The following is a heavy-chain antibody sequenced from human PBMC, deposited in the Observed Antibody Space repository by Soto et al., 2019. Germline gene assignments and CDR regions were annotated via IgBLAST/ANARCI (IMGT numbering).Heavy chain of an antibody. J-gene: IGHJ4*02. CDR1: GYTFTSYD. CDR3: ARGLGSSWSNTYYFDY. D-gene: IGHD6-13*01. Sequence: ASVKVSCKASGYTFTSYDINWVRQATGQGLEWMGWMNPTSGNTGYAQKFQGRVTMTRNTSISTAYMELSSLRSEDTAVYYCARGLGSSWSNTYYFDYWGQGTLVTVSS. V-gene: IGHV1-8*01. CDR2: MNPTSGNT.